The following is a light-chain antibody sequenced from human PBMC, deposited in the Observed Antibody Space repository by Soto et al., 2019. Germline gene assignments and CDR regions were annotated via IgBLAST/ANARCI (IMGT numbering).Light chain of an antibody. CDR2: DAS. Sequence: DIQMTQSPSSLSASVGDRVTITCQASQDISNYLNWYQQKPGKAPKLLIYDASNLETGVPSRFSGSRSGTDFTFTISRLQPDDIPTYSCQQYDTLPITFGQGTRLEIK. J-gene: IGKJ5*01. CDR1: QDISNY. V-gene: IGKV1-33*01. CDR3: QQYDTLPIT.